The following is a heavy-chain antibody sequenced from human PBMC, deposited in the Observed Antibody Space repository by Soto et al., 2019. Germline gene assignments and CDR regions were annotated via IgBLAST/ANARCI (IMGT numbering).Heavy chain of an antibody. D-gene: IGHD6-19*01. Sequence: QVQLQESGPGLVKPSGTLSLTCAVSGASISTNNWWSWVRQPPGKGLEWIGEIYQSGSTSYNPSLNSRGTISVDKSETQFSLKLSSVTAADTAVYYCARSDGWYALHSWGQGTLVTVSS. V-gene: IGHV4-4*02. CDR1: GASISTNNW. CDR2: IYQSGST. J-gene: IGHJ4*02. CDR3: ARSDGWYALHS.